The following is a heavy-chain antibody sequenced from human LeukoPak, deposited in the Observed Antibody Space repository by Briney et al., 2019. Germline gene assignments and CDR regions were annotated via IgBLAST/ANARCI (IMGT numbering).Heavy chain of an antibody. V-gene: IGHV3-11*01. J-gene: IGHJ3*02. CDR2: ISSSGSTI. CDR3: ASPTGTEYHDAFDI. Sequence: PGGSLRLSCAASGFTFNDYYMSWIRQAPGKGLEWVSYISSSGSTICYADSVKGRFTISRDNAKNSLYLQMNSLRAEDTAVYYCASPTGTEYHDAFDIWGQGTMVTVSS. CDR1: GFTFNDYY. D-gene: IGHD1-1*01.